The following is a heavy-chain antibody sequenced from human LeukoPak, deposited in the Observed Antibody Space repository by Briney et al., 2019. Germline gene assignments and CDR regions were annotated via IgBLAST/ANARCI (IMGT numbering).Heavy chain of an antibody. V-gene: IGHV3-21*01. J-gene: IGHJ4*02. D-gene: IGHD5-12*01. CDR2: ISSSSYI. Sequence: PGGSLRLSCAASGFTFSSYSMNWVRQAPGKGLEWVSSISSSSYIYYADSVKGRFTISRDNAKNSLYLQMNSLRAEDTAVYYCARDGGSSGYRKTHFDYWGQGTLVTVSS. CDR3: ARDGGSSGYRKTHFDY. CDR1: GFTFSSYS.